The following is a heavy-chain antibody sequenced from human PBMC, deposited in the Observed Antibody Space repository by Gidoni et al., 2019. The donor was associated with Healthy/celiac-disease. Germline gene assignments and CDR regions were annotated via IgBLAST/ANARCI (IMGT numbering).Heavy chain of an antibody. Sequence: QVQLVQSGAEVKKPGASVKVSCKASGYTFTSYAMHWVRQAPGQRLEWMGWINAGNGNTKYSQKFQGRVTITRDTSASTAYMELSSLRSEDTAVYYCARSRSGSGSGFDPWGQGTLVTVSS. CDR1: GYTFTSYA. CDR3: ARSRSGSGSGFDP. J-gene: IGHJ5*02. CDR2: INAGNGNT. D-gene: IGHD3-10*01. V-gene: IGHV1-3*01.